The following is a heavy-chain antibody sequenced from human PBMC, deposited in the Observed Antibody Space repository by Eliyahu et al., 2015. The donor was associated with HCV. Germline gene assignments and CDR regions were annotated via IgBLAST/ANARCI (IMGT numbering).Heavy chain of an antibody. Sequence: QVQLVESGGGVVQPGRSLRLXXVAXGFTFSXXGMHWVRHXPGKGLEWVAVTSSDGSYKNYVXSVKGRFTISRDNSKNTLYLQMNSLSAEDTAVYYCVKENPESSGFYSFDYWGQGTPVTVSS. CDR1: GFTFSXXG. V-gene: IGHV3-30*18. CDR3: VKENPESSGFYSFDY. D-gene: IGHD3-22*01. J-gene: IGHJ4*02. CDR2: TSSDGSYK.